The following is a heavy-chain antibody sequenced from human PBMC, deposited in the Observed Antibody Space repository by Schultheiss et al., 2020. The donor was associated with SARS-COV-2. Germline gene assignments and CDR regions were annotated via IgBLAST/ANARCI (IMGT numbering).Heavy chain of an antibody. CDR1: GGSFSAYY. CDR3: ARQGYDFWSGPVNWFDP. CDR2: INHSGST. Sequence: SETLSLTCAVYGGSFSAYYWSWIRQPPGKGLEWIGDINHSGSTNYNPSLKSRVTISVDTSKNQFSLKLSSVTAADTAVYYCARQGYDFWSGPVNWFDPWGQGTLVTVSS. D-gene: IGHD3-3*01. V-gene: IGHV4-34*01. J-gene: IGHJ5*02.